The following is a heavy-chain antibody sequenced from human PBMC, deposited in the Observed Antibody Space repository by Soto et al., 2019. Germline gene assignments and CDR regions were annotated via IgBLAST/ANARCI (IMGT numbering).Heavy chain of an antibody. J-gene: IGHJ5*01. V-gene: IGHV3-23*05. CDR1: GFTFSSYA. D-gene: IGHD1-26*01. CDR2: IDSDGTDT. Sequence: SGGSLRLSCAASGFTFSSYAMSWVRQAPGKGLEWVTAIDSDGTDTYYADFVKGRFTVSRDNSKNTLYLQMRSLTAEDTALYYCAKGRLAVGSDWFDSWGPGTLVTVSS. CDR3: AKGRLAVGSDWFDS.